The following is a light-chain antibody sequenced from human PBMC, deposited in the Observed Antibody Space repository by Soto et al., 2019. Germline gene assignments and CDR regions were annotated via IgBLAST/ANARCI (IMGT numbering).Light chain of an antibody. Sequence: EIVFSQSPCTLSLSPGERVTLSCRASHSVSSSYLAWYQQKPGQAPRLLFYGASSRATGIPDRFSGSGSGTDFILTISRLEPDDFAVYYCQQYGRLPWTFGQGTKVDIK. CDR1: HSVSSSY. CDR3: QQYGRLPWT. J-gene: IGKJ1*01. CDR2: GAS. V-gene: IGKV3-20*01.